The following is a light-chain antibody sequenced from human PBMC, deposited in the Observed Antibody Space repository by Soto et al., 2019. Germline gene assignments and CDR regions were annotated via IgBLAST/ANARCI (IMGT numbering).Light chain of an antibody. Sequence: QSVLTQPRSVSGSPGQSVTISCTGTSSDVGGYDHVSWYQQHPGKAPKLMLYDVNKRPSGVPDRFSGSKSGSTASLTISGVQPEAEDYYNCYSCADSPNLVFGGGTQLTVL. CDR2: DVN. CDR1: SSDVGGYDH. V-gene: IGLV2-11*01. J-gene: IGLJ3*02. CDR3: YSCADSPNLV.